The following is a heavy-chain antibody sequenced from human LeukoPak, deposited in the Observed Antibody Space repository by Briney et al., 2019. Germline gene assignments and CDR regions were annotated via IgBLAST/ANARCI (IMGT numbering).Heavy chain of an antibody. V-gene: IGHV5-51*01. CDR1: EYSFATYW. CDR2: IYPSDSDT. D-gene: IGHD1-26*01. J-gene: IGHJ4*02. CDR3: ARPLEGIVGATGFDY. Sequence: GESLKISCQGSEYSFATYWIAWLRQMPGKGLEWMGIIYPSDSDTRYSPSFQGQVTISADKSIKTAYLQWSSLKASDTAMYYCARPLEGIVGATGFDYWGQGTLVTVSS.